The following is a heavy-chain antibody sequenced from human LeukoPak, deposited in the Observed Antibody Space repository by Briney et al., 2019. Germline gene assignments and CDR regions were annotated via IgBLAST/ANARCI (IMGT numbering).Heavy chain of an antibody. D-gene: IGHD1-26*01. CDR3: ARHGTSGSYDY. J-gene: IGHJ4*02. CDR2: ISSSGSTI. V-gene: IGHV3-11*01. Sequence: GRSLRLSCAASGFTVSSNYMSWVRQAPGKGLEWVSYISSSGSTIYYADSVKGRFTISRDNAKNSLYLQMNSLRAEDTAVYYCARHGTSGSYDYWGQGTLVTVSS. CDR1: GFTVSSNY.